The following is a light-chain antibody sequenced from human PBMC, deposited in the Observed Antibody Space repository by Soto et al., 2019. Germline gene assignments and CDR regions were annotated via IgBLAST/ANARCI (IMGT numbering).Light chain of an antibody. CDR2: DVF. Sequence: EIVLTQSPATLSLSPGERATLSCRASQSVNNYLAWYQQKPGQAPRLVIYDVFTRATGTPARFSGSGSGTDFTLTLSSIEPQDFGVYDCQQRSHWPWLTFGGGTRVEIK. CDR1: QSVNNY. V-gene: IGKV3-11*01. J-gene: IGKJ4*01. CDR3: QQRSHWPWLT.